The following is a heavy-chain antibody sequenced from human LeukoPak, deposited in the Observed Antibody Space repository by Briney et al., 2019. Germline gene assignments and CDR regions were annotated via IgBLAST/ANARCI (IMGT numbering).Heavy chain of an antibody. Sequence: GGSLRLSCAASGFTFSSYSMNWVRQAPGKGLEWVSSISSSSSYIYYADSVKGRFTIFRDNAKNSLYLQMNSLRAEDTAVYYCARSSGYYYMDVWGKGTTVTISS. V-gene: IGHV3-21*04. CDR1: GFTFSSYS. J-gene: IGHJ6*03. CDR3: ARSSGYYYMDV. CDR2: ISSSSSYI.